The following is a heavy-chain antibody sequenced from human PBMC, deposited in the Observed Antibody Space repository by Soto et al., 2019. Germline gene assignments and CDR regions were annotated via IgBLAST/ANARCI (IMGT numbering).Heavy chain of an antibody. Sequence: ASVKVSCKASGYTFTGYYMHWVRQAPGQGLEWMGWINPNSGGTNYAQKFQGRVTMTRDTSISTAHMELSRLRSDDTAVYYCAREPPPAYCGGDCYSGNFDYWGQ. CDR1: GYTFTGYY. V-gene: IGHV1-2*02. CDR3: AREPPPAYCGGDCYSGNFDY. D-gene: IGHD2-21*02. J-gene: IGHJ4*02. CDR2: INPNSGGT.